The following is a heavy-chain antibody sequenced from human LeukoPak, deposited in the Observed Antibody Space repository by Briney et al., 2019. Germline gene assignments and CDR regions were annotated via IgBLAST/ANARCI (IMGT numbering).Heavy chain of an antibody. D-gene: IGHD2-8*01. Sequence: ASVKVSCKASGYTFTGYYMHWVRQAPGQGPEWMGWINPNSGGTNYAQKFQGRVTMTRDTSTSTVYMELSSLRSEDTAVYYCARAPVSVYYFDYWGQGTLVTVSS. CDR1: GYTFTGYY. CDR2: INPNSGGT. V-gene: IGHV1-2*02. CDR3: ARAPVSVYYFDY. J-gene: IGHJ4*02.